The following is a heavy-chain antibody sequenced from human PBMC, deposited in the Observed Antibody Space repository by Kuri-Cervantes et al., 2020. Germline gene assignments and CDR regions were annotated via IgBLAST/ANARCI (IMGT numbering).Heavy chain of an antibody. CDR3: AKDRHSSGWASGCDAFDI. Sequence: SLKISCAASGFAFDDYAMHWVRQAPGKGLEWVSGISWNSGSIGYADSVKGRFTISRDNAENSLYLQMNSLRAEDTALYYCAKDRHSSGWASGCDAFDIWGQGTMVTVSS. CDR2: ISWNSGSI. J-gene: IGHJ3*02. V-gene: IGHV3-9*01. D-gene: IGHD6-19*01. CDR1: GFAFDDYA.